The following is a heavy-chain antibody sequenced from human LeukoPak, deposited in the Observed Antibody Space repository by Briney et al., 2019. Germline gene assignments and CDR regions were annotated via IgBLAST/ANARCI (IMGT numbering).Heavy chain of an antibody. CDR3: ARAAAGTLSGEGYFDY. J-gene: IGHJ4*02. Sequence: GGSLRLSCAASGFTFSSYSMNWVRQAPGKGLEWVSSISSSSSYIYYADSVKGRFTISRDNAKNSLYLQMNSLRAEDTAVYYCARAAAGTLSGEGYFDYWGQGTLVTVSS. V-gene: IGHV3-21*01. CDR1: GFTFSSYS. CDR2: ISSSSSYI. D-gene: IGHD6-13*01.